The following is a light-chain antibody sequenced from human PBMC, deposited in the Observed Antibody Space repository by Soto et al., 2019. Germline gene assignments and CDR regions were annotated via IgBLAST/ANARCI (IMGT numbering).Light chain of an antibody. Sequence: EIVLTQSPGTLSLSPGERATLSCRASQSINNRYLAWYQQKPGQAPRLLIYAASSRATGIPDRFSGRGPGTAFPLTTSSREPEVFALYYCQHFESPPGFTFGLGTKVDIK. CDR1: QSINNRY. CDR3: QHFESPPGFT. J-gene: IGKJ3*01. V-gene: IGKV3-20*01. CDR2: AAS.